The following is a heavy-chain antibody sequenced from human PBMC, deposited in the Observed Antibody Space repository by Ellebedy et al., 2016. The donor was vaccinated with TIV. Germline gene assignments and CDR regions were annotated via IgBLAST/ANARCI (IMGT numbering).Heavy chain of an antibody. J-gene: IGHJ5*02. Sequence: GESLKISCAASGFPFSSYWMHWVRQAPGKGPVWVSRIYNDGSITSYADSVKGRFTISRDNAKNTLYLQMNSLRADDTAVYYCARTPGGWFDPWGQGTLVTVSS. CDR2: IYNDGSIT. CDR1: GFPFSSYW. V-gene: IGHV3-74*01. D-gene: IGHD2-15*01. CDR3: ARTPGGWFDP.